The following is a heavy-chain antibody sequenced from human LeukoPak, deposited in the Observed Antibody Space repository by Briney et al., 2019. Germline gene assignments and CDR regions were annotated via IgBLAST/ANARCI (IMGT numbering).Heavy chain of an antibody. V-gene: IGHV4-34*01. Sequence: PSETLSLTCAVYGGSFSGYYWSWIRQPPGKGLEWIGEINHSGSTNYNPSLKSRVTISVDTSKNQFSLKLSSVTAADTAVYYCATTGYSSSWYAAYWGQGTLVTVSS. CDR3: ATTGYSSSWYAAY. CDR2: INHSGST. CDR1: GGSFSGYY. D-gene: IGHD6-13*01. J-gene: IGHJ4*02.